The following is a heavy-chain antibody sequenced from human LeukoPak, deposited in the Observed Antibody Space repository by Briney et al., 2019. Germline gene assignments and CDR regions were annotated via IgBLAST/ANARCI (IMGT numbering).Heavy chain of an antibody. CDR1: GYTFTSYG. V-gene: IGHV1-18*01. J-gene: IGHJ4*02. Sequence: GASVKVSCKASGYTFTSYGISWVRQAPGQGLEWMGWISAYNGNTNYAQKLQGRVTMTTDTSTSTAYMELRSLRSDDTAVYYCSVRGVIKGIEWYFGYWGQGTLVTVSS. CDR2: ISAYNGNT. D-gene: IGHD3-10*01. CDR3: SVRGVIKGIEWYFGY.